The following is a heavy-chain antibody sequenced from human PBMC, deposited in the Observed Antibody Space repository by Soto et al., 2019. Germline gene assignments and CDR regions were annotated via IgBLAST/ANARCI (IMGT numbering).Heavy chain of an antibody. Sequence: GESLKISCKGSGYSFTSYWIGWVRQMPGKGLEWMGIIFPGDSDTRYSPSFQGQVTISADESISTAYLQWSSLRASDTAMYYCARGPHGGDYGFDIWGQGTLVTVSS. CDR3: ARGPHGGDYGFDI. J-gene: IGHJ3*02. V-gene: IGHV5-51*01. CDR1: GYSFTSYW. D-gene: IGHD2-21*02. CDR2: IFPGDSDT.